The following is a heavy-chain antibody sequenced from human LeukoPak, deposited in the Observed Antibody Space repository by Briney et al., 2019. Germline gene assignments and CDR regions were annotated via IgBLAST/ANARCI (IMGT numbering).Heavy chain of an antibody. D-gene: IGHD5-12*01. V-gene: IGHV1-46*01. J-gene: IGHJ4*02. CDR1: GYSFTSYY. CDR2: INPSGGST. CDR3: ARDRRVCCSGYEWRYGIGF. Sequence: ASVKVSCKASGYSFTSYYMHWVRQAPGQALEWMGIINPSGGSTSYAQKCQGRVTMARDTSTSTVYMELSSLRSEDTAVYYCARDRRVCCSGYEWRYGIGFWGQGTLVTVSS.